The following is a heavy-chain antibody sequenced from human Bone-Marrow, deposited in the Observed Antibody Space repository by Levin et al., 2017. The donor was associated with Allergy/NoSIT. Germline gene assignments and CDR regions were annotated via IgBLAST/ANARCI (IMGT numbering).Heavy chain of an antibody. J-gene: IGHJ3*01. CDR2: MNTHSGNP. CDR1: GYSISDYG. D-gene: IGHD3-16*01. Sequence: ASVKVSCKASGYSISDYGMNWVRQAPGQGLEWMGWMNTHSGNPTYAQGFTGRFVFSLDTSVSTAYLQINNLKADDTAVYYCARVRGRNDNRWGSLPDAFDVWGQGTMVTVSS. V-gene: IGHV7-4-1*02. CDR3: ARVRGRNDNRWGSLPDAFDV.